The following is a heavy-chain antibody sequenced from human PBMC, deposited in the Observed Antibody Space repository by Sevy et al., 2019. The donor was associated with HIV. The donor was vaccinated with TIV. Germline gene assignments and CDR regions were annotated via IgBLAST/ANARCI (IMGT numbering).Heavy chain of an antibody. D-gene: IGHD2-21*01. CDR2: IGSRGADT. J-gene: IGHJ4*02. CDR3: AKPPGPVPIAGDY. Sequence: GGSLRLSCAASGFTFSNYEMYWVRQAPGKGLEWVATIGSRGADTRYADSVRGRFAISRDDSENTVFLQMTSLRADDTSIYYGAKPPGPVPIAGDYWGQGTVVTVSS. CDR1: GFTFSNYE. V-gene: IGHV3-23*01.